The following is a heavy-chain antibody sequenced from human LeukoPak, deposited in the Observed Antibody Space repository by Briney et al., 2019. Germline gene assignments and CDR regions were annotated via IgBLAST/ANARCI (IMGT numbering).Heavy chain of an antibody. Sequence: SETLSLTCTVSGGSISSYYWSWIRQPPGKGLEWIGYIYYSGSTNYNPSLKSRVTISVDTSKNQFSLKLSSVTAADTAVYYCARPGSYYYDSSASAAFDIWGQGTMVTVSS. V-gene: IGHV4-59*12. CDR2: IYYSGST. J-gene: IGHJ3*02. D-gene: IGHD3-22*01. CDR1: GGSISSYY. CDR3: ARPGSYYYDSSASAAFDI.